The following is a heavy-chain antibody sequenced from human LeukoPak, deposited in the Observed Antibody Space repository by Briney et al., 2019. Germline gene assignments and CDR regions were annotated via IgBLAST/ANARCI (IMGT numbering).Heavy chain of an antibody. CDR1: GFTFNDYA. J-gene: IGHJ4*02. D-gene: IGHD2-15*01. V-gene: IGHV3-9*01. Sequence: PGGSLRLSCAASGFTFNDYAMHWVRQVPGKGLEWVSGISWDSVSLGYADSVKGRFTISRDNAKNSLYLQMNSLRTEDTALYYCAKDSAFREGFFDSWGQGTLVTVSS. CDR2: ISWDSVSL. CDR3: AKDSAFREGFFDS.